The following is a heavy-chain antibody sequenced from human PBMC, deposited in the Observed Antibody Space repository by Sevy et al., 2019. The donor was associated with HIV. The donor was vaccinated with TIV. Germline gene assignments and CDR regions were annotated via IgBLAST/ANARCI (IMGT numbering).Heavy chain of an antibody. CDR3: ARLECSGEDNCYNH. Sequence: SETLSLTCNVSGASIRSYSWTWTRQPPGKGLEWIGNIFYRGTTDYNPSLKSRVTISVDTSQNQVSLWVNSVTASDTAVYFCARLECSGEDNCYNHWGQGTPVTVSS. D-gene: IGHD2-15*01. CDR2: IFYRGTT. J-gene: IGHJ5*02. V-gene: IGHV4-59*01. CDR1: GASIRSYS.